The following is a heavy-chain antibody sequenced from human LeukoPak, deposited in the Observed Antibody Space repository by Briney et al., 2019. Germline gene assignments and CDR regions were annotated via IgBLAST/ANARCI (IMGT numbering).Heavy chain of an antibody. V-gene: IGHV1-46*01. CDR1: GYNFTNYY. CDR3: ARGGALRYFEWFSAY. J-gene: IGHJ4*02. Sequence: GASVKVSCKTSGYNFTNYYMHWVRRAPGHGLEWMGIMNPSGDTTTYAEKFQGRVTMTRDTSTSTVYMELSSLRSEDTAVYYCARGGALRYFEWFSAYWGQGTLVTVSS. CDR2: MNPSGDTT. D-gene: IGHD3-9*01.